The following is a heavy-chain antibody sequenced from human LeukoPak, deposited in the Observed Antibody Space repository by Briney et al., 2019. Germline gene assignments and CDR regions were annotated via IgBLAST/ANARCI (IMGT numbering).Heavy chain of an antibody. Sequence: PSETLSLTCTVSGASIIRYYWTWIRQTPGKGLEWIGYIYDNGNTNYNPSFKSRVTMSVDMSKNQSSLKLSSVTAADTAMYYCARDVIGARFDPWGQGTLVTVSS. CDR3: ARDVIGARFDP. D-gene: IGHD6-6*01. CDR2: IYDNGNT. V-gene: IGHV4-59*01. CDR1: GASIIRYY. J-gene: IGHJ5*02.